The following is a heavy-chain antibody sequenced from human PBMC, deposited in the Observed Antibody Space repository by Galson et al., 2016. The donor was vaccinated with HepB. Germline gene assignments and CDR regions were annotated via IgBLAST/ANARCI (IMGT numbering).Heavy chain of an antibody. Sequence: SLRLSCAASGFTFTTYPMHWVRQAPGKGLEWVAVISFDGSNIYYADSVKGRFTISRDNSKNTLHLQMTSLRPDDTSMYYCARSVRSNFGYFVYWGQGALVTVST. D-gene: IGHD1-26*01. V-gene: IGHV3-30*04. CDR1: GFTFTTYP. CDR3: ARSVRSNFGYFVY. CDR2: ISFDGSNI. J-gene: IGHJ4*02.